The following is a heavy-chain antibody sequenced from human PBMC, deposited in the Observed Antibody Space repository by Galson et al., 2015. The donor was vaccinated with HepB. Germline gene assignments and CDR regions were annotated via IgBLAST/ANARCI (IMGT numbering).Heavy chain of an antibody. CDR1: GCTFSTYG. Sequence: SLRLSCAASGCTFSTYGMHWVRQAPRKGLEGVAVIWYDGSNKYYTDSVTGRITISRDNSKNTLYLQMNSLRAEDTAVYYCARDGDLVATVTNRGYYYYYMDVGGKGTTVTVSS. CDR3: ARDGDLVATVTNRGYYYYYMDV. V-gene: IGHV3-33*08. CDR2: IWYDGSNK. J-gene: IGHJ6*03. D-gene: IGHD5-12*01.